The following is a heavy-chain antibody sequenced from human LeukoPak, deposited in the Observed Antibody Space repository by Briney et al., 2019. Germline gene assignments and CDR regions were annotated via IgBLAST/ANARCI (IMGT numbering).Heavy chain of an antibody. CDR1: GGTFSSYA. CDR3: ARGLIYDSSGYYWFDP. V-gene: IGHV1-69*13. CDR2: IIPIFGTA. J-gene: IGHJ5*02. Sequence: GASVKVSCMASGGTFSSYAISWVRQAPGQGLEWMGGIIPIFGTANYAQKFLGRVTITADESTSTAYMELSSLRSEDTAVYYCARGLIYDSSGYYWFDPWGQGTLVTVSS. D-gene: IGHD3-22*01.